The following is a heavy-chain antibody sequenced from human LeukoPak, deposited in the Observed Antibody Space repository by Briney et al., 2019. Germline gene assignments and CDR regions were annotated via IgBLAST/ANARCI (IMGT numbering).Heavy chain of an antibody. J-gene: IGHJ4*02. Sequence: PSETLSLTCAVSGGSISSGGYSWSWIRQPPGKGLEWIGYIYYSGSTYYNPSLKSRVTISVDTSKNQFSLKLSSATAADTAVYYCARDAPSMGFDYWGQGTLVTVSS. CDR1: GGSISSGGYS. CDR3: ARDAPSMGFDY. V-gene: IGHV4-30-4*07. CDR2: IYYSGST. D-gene: IGHD1-26*01.